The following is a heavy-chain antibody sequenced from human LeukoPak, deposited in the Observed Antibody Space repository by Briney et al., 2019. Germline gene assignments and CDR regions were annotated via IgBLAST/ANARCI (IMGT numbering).Heavy chain of an antibody. CDR3: ARRVRAGDLDWFDP. J-gene: IGHJ5*02. D-gene: IGHD3-10*01. CDR2: IHHSGNT. CDR1: GYSISSGYN. V-gene: IGHV4-38-2*02. Sequence: PSETLSLTCTVSGYSISSGYNWGWIRQPPGKGLEWIGDIHHSGNTNYNPSLKSRVTMSADMSKNQFSLKLSSVTAADTAVYYCARRVRAGDLDWFDPWGQGTLVTVSS.